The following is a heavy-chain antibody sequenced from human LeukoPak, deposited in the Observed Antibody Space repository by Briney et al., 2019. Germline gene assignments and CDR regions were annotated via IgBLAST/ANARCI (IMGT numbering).Heavy chain of an antibody. D-gene: IGHD2-15*01. CDR3: ARDHCSPGTCLGGH. J-gene: IGHJ4*02. CDR2: IIPSLDVA. CDR1: GDTFIPYT. V-gene: IGHV1-69*04. Sequence: SVKVSCNASGDTFIPYTFSWVRQAPGQGLEWIGRIIPSLDVANYAQKFQGRVTLSVDRDTATTYMEVTSLRSEDTAIYYCARDHCSPGTCLGGHWGQGTLVTVSS.